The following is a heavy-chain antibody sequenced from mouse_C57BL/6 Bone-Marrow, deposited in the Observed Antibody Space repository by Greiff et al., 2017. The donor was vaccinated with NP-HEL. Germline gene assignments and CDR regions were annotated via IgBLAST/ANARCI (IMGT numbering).Heavy chain of an antibody. D-gene: IGHD1-1*01. Sequence: EVQLVESGGGLVKPGGSLKLSCAASGFTFSSYTMSWVRQTPEKRLEWVATISGGGGNTYYPDSVKGRFTISRDNAKNTLYLQMSSLRSEDTALYYCARHDITTVVPYAMDYWGQGTSVTVSS. CDR2: ISGGGGNT. V-gene: IGHV5-9*01. CDR1: GFTFSSYT. J-gene: IGHJ4*01. CDR3: ARHDITTVVPYAMDY.